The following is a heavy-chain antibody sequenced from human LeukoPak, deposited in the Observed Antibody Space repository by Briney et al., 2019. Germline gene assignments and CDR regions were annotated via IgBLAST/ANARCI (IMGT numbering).Heavy chain of an antibody. Sequence: PGRSLRLSCAASGLTFSSYGMHWVRQAPGKGLEWVAVISYDGSNKYYADSVKGRFTISRDNSKNTLYLQMNSLRAEDTAVYYCAKGDGWELLGWLDYWGQGTLVTVSS. V-gene: IGHV3-30*18. CDR1: GLTFSSYG. J-gene: IGHJ4*02. CDR2: ISYDGSNK. D-gene: IGHD1-26*01. CDR3: AKGDGWELLGWLDY.